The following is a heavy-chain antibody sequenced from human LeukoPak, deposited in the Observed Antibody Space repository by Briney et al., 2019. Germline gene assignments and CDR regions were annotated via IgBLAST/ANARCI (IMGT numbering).Heavy chain of an antibody. CDR3: LRDTGCRTTNCYSYFDY. CDR2: IKPDGSEK. D-gene: IGHD2-2*01. J-gene: IGHJ4*02. CDR1: GFSFSSSW. V-gene: IGHV3-7*01. Sequence: GGSLRPSCAASGFSFSSSWMSWVRQAPGKGLEWVANIKPDGSEKYYVDPVRGRFTLSRDNAKNSLYLQMNSLRAEDTAVYYCLRDTGCRTTNCYSYFDYWGQGTLVTVSS.